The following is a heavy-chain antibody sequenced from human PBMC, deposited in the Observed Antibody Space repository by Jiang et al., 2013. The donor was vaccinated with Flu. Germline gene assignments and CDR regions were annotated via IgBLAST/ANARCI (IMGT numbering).Heavy chain of an antibody. V-gene: IGHV4-4*02. CDR2: IYHTGHS. CDR3: AGRTTTAAGDSED. CDR1: GGSINSNYW. J-gene: IGHJ4*02. Sequence: PGLVKPSGTLSLTCAVSGGSINSNYWWSWVRQSPGKRLEYIGEIYHTGHSNSNPSLESRVTMSVDESKNQFALKMSPVTAADTAVYYCAGRTTTAAGDSEDWGLGILVSVSS. D-gene: IGHD6-13*01.